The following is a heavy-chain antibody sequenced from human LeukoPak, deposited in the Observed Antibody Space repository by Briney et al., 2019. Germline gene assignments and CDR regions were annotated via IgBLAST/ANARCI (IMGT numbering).Heavy chain of an antibody. Sequence: GGSLRLSCAASGFTFSSYSMNWVRQAPGKGLEWVSYISSSSSTIYYADSVKGRFTISRDNAKNALYLQMNSLRAEDTAVYYCASTFGVVTRGAFDIWGQGTMVTVSS. V-gene: IGHV3-48*01. J-gene: IGHJ3*02. CDR1: GFTFSSYS. CDR2: ISSSSSTI. D-gene: IGHD3-3*01. CDR3: ASTFGVVTRGAFDI.